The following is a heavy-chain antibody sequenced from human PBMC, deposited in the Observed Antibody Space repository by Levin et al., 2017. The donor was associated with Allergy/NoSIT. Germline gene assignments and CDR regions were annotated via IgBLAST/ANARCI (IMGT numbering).Heavy chain of an antibody. J-gene: IGHJ6*02. CDR1: GFTFDDYA. CDR3: AKGDTIFGVVTSGGMDV. D-gene: IGHD3-3*01. CDR2: ISWNSGSI. Sequence: GGSLRLSCAASGFTFDDYAMHWVRQAPGKGLEWVSGISWNSGSIGYADSVKGRFTISRDNAKNSLYLQMNSLRAEDTALYYCAKGDTIFGVVTSGGMDVWGQGTTVTVSS. V-gene: IGHV3-9*01.